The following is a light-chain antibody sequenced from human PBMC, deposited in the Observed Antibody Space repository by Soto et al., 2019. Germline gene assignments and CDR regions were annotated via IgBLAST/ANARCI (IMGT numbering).Light chain of an antibody. J-gene: IGKJ1*01. Sequence: EIVMTQSPATLSVSPGERATLSCRASQSVSSNLAWYQQKPGQAPRLLIYGPSTRATGIPARFSGSGSGTEFTLTISSRQSEDSAVYYCQQFHSWPGTFGQGTKVEIK. CDR1: QSVSSN. CDR3: QQFHSWPGT. CDR2: GPS. V-gene: IGKV3-15*01.